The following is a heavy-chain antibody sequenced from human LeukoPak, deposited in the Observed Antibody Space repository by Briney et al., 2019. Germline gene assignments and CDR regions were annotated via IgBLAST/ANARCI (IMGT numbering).Heavy chain of an antibody. CDR3: ARFMTTVTLSFDY. Sequence: ASVKVSCKASVYTFTSYGISWVRQAPGQGLEGMGWIRAYNGNTNYAQKLQGRVTMTTDTSTSTAYMELRSLRSDDTAVYYCARFMTTVTLSFDYWGQGTLVTVSS. CDR1: VYTFTSYG. D-gene: IGHD4-11*01. CDR2: IRAYNGNT. J-gene: IGHJ4*02. V-gene: IGHV1-18*01.